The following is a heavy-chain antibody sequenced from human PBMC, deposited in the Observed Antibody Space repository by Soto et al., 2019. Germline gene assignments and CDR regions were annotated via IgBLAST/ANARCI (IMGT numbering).Heavy chain of an antibody. D-gene: IGHD1-20*01. CDR1: GFTFSSYS. CDR3: ARDHPGITGTPYY. V-gene: IGHV3-21*01. Sequence: GGSLRLSCAASGFTFSSYSMNWVRQAPGKGLEWVSSISSSSSYIYYADSVKGRFTISGDNAKNSLYLQMNSLRAEDTAVYYCARDHPGITGTPYYWGQGTLVTVSS. CDR2: ISSSSSYI. J-gene: IGHJ4*02.